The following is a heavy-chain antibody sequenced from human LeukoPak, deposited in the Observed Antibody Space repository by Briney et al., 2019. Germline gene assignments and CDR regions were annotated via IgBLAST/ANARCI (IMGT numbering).Heavy chain of an antibody. CDR2: ISYDGRKK. V-gene: IGHV3-30*04. CDR1: GFTFSSCD. Sequence: LTGGSLRLSCAASGFTFSSCDMHWVRQAPGKGLEWAAFISYDGRKKYYADSVKGRFTISRDNSKNTVSLQMSSLRAEDRAVYFCARDPFSTVVASPIDYWGQGTLVTVSS. CDR3: ARDPFSTVVASPIDY. J-gene: IGHJ4*02. D-gene: IGHD4-23*01.